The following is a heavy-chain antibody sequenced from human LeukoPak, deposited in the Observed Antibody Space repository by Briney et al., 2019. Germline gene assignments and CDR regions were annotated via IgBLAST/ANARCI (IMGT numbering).Heavy chain of an antibody. D-gene: IGHD3-10*01. CDR1: GGSISSYY. Sequence: PSETLSLTCTVSGGSISSYYWGWIRQPPGKGLEWIGSVYHSGTTYFNPSLESRVSVSVDTSKSQFSLRLSSVTAADTAVYYCARWIYGSGSYAFDIWGLGTMVTVSS. CDR2: VYHSGTT. J-gene: IGHJ3*02. V-gene: IGHV4-39*01. CDR3: ARWIYGSGSYAFDI.